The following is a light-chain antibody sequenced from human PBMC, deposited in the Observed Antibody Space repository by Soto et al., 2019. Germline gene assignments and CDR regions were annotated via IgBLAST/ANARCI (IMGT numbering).Light chain of an antibody. J-gene: IGLJ1*01. CDR2: EVS. Sequence: QSALTQPASVSGSLGQSITISCTGTSSDVGAYNYVSWYQQQPGKAPKLMISEVSNRPSGVSNRFSGSKSGNTASLIISGLQAEDEADYYCCSFTIITTYVFVPGTKVTVL. CDR3: CSFTIITTYV. CDR1: SSDVGAYNY. V-gene: IGLV2-14*01.